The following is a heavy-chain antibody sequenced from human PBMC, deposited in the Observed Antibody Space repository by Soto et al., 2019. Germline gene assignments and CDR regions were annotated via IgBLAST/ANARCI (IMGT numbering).Heavy chain of an antibody. CDR3: ARAGLMVYASDAFEI. CDR2: INPSGGST. J-gene: IGHJ3*02. V-gene: IGHV1-46*01. D-gene: IGHD2-8*01. CDR1: GYTFTSYY. Sequence: GASVKVSCKASGYTFTSYYMHWVRQAPGQGLEWMGIINPSGGSTSYAQKFQGRATMTRDTSTSTAYMELSSLRSEDTAVYYCARAGLMVYASDAFEIWGQGTMVT.